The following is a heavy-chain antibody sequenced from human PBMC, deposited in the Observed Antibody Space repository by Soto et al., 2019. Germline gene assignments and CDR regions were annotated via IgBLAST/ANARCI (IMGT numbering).Heavy chain of an antibody. CDR2: ISDDSSYI. CDR1: GFMFSAYT. D-gene: IGHD2-15*01. CDR3: ATPNYSNH. V-gene: IGHV3-21*06. Sequence: PGGSLRLSCAASGFMFSAYTMNWARQAPGKGLEWLSSISDDSSYIDYADSLRSRFTVSRDNARNSLYLQIDSLGVEDTAVYYCATPNYSNHWGPGTLVTVSS. J-gene: IGHJ5*02.